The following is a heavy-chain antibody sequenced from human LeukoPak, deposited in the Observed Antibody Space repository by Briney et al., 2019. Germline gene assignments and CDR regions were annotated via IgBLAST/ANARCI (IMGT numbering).Heavy chain of an antibody. Sequence: SETLSLTCAVSGGSISSSNWWSWVRQSPGKGLEWIGEIYHSGSTNYNPSLKSRVTISVDKSKNQFSLKLSSVTAADTAVYYCARVGLSQYYYDSSGYYYFDYWGQGTLVTVSS. D-gene: IGHD3-22*01. CDR1: GGSISSSNW. CDR2: IYHSGST. J-gene: IGHJ4*02. V-gene: IGHV4-4*02. CDR3: ARVGLSQYYYDSSGYYYFDY.